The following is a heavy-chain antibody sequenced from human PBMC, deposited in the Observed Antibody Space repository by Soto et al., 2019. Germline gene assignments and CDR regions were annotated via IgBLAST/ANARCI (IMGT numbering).Heavy chain of an antibody. V-gene: IGHV2-70*01. CDR1: GFSLSTSGMC. CDR3: PRIATYYYHSSGYSYPYGMDV. Sequence: SGPTLVNPTQTLTLTCTFSGFSLSTSGMCVSWIRQPPGKALEWLALIDWDDDKYYSTSLKTRLTISKDTSKNQVVLTMTNMDPVDTPTYYCPRIATYYYHSSGYSYPYGMDVWGKGTTVTVSS. CDR2: IDWDDDK. J-gene: IGHJ6*04. D-gene: IGHD3-22*01.